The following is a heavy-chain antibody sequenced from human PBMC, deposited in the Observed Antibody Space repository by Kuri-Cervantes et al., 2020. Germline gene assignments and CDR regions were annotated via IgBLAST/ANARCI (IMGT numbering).Heavy chain of an antibody. J-gene: IGHJ4*02. V-gene: IGHV1-2*02. CDR2: INPNSGGT. CDR3: AREFIAVAGTLPPDY. Sequence: ASVKVSCKASGYTFTGYYMHWVRQAPGQGLEWMGWINPNSGGTNYAQKLQGRVTMTTDTSTSTAYMELRSLRSDDTAVYYCAREFIAVAGTLPPDYWGQGTLVTVSS. D-gene: IGHD6-19*01. CDR1: GYTFTGYY.